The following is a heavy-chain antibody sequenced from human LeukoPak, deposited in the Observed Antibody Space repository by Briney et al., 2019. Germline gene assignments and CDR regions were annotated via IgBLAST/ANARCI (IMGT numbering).Heavy chain of an antibody. D-gene: IGHD3-22*01. Sequence: ASVEVSCKASGYTFTGCFIHWVRQAPGQGLEWMGWINPNNGGTKYAQKFQDRVTMTRDTSISTAYMELSRLRSDDTAVYYCARDQRYDSSGYPFDYWGQGTLVTVSS. CDR1: GYTFTGCF. CDR3: ARDQRYDSSGYPFDY. CDR2: INPNNGGT. V-gene: IGHV1-2*02. J-gene: IGHJ4*02.